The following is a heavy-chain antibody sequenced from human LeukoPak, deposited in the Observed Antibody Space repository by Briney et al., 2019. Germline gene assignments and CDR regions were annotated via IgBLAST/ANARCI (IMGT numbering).Heavy chain of an antibody. J-gene: IGHJ4*02. Sequence: SETLSLTCTVSGGSISSYYWSWNRQPPGKGLEWIGYIYSSGSTNYNPSLKSRVTISVDTSKNQFSLKLSSVTAADTAVYYCAAYYDFWSGYYYWGQGTLVTVSS. CDR2: IYSSGST. D-gene: IGHD3-3*01. CDR1: GGSISSYY. V-gene: IGHV4-59*01. CDR3: AAYYDFWSGYYY.